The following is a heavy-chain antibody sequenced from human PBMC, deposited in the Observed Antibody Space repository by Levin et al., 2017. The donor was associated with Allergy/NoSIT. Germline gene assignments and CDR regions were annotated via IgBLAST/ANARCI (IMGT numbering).Heavy chain of an antibody. V-gene: IGHV3-48*02. CDR3: ARKEVGATRAGDYGMDG. J-gene: IGHJ6*02. Sequence: GGSLRLSCAASGFTFSSYTMNWVRQAPGKGLEWVSYISSTSSTIYYADSVKGRFTISRDNAKNSLYLQMNSLRDEDTAVYYCARKEVGATRAGDYGMDGWGQGTTVTVSS. CDR1: GFTFSSYT. D-gene: IGHD1-26*01. CDR2: ISSTSSTI.